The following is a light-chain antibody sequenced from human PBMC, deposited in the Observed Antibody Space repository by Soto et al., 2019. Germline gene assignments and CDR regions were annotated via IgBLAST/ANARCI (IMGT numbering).Light chain of an antibody. CDR3: QQYHSYWT. CDR2: DAS. CDR1: QSINRR. V-gene: IGKV1-5*01. J-gene: IGKJ1*01. Sequence: DIQMTQSPSTLSASVGDRVTITCRASQSINRRLAWYQQKPGEAPKVLVYDASSLESGVPSRFSGSGSGTEFTLTISSLQPDDFATYYCQQYHSYWTFGQGTKVDIK.